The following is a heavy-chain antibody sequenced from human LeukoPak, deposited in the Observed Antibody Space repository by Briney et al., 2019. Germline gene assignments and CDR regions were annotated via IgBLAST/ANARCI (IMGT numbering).Heavy chain of an antibody. CDR2: INHSGST. Sequence: SETLSPTCAVYGGSFSGYYWSWIRQPPGKGLEWIGEINHSGSTNYNPSLKSRVTISVDTSKNQFSLKLSSVTAADTAVYYCARVLGSGSYFLYYFDYWGQGTLVTVSS. CDR1: GGSFSGYY. V-gene: IGHV4-34*01. CDR3: ARVLGSGSYFLYYFDY. J-gene: IGHJ4*02. D-gene: IGHD3-10*01.